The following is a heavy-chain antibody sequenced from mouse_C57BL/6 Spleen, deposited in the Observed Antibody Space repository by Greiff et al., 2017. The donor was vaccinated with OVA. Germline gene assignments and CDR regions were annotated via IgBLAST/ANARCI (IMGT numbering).Heavy chain of an antibody. CDR3: APHYDYDGYYAMDY. CDR1: GFSLTSYG. Sequence: QVQLQQSGPGLVQPSQSLSITCTVSGFSLTSYGVHWVRQSPGKGLEWLGVIWSGGSTDYNAAFISRLSISKDNSKSQVFFKMNSLQADDTAIYYCAPHYDYDGYYAMDYWGLGTSVTVSS. J-gene: IGHJ4*01. CDR2: IWSGGST. D-gene: IGHD2-4*01. V-gene: IGHV2-2*01.